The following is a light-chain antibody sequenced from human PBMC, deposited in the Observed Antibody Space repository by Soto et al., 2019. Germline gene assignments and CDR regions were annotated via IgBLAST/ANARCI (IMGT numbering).Light chain of an antibody. CDR3: QQYDDLPRT. V-gene: IGKV1-33*01. CDR2: DAS. CDR1: QDISNY. Sequence: DIQMTQSPSSLSASVGDRVTITCQASQDISNYLNWYQQKPGKAPKVLIYDASNLGTGVPSRFSGSGSGTDFTFSINSLEPEDVATYYCQQYDDLPRTFGQGTKLQVK. J-gene: IGKJ2*01.